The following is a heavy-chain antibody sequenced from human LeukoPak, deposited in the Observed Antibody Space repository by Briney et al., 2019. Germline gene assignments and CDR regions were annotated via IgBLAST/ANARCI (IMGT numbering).Heavy chain of an antibody. Sequence: PETLSLTCTVSGGSISSSSYYWGWIRQPPGKGLEWIGSIYYSGSTYYNPSLKSRVTISVDTSKNQFSLKLSSVTAADTAVYYCARHREMATIDYWGQGTLVTVSS. D-gene: IGHD5-24*01. J-gene: IGHJ4*02. V-gene: IGHV4-39*01. CDR1: GGSISSSSYY. CDR2: IYYSGST. CDR3: ARHREMATIDY.